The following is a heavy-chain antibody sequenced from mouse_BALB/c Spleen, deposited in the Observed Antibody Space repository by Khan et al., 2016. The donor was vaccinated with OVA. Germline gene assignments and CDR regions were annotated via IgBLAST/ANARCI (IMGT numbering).Heavy chain of an antibody. CDR2: IDPANGNT. CDR3: TSSFLRYGKDN. D-gene: IGHD1-2*01. CDR1: GFNIKNTY. Sequence: EVQLQESGAYLVKPGASVKLSCTASGFNIKNTYIHWVRQRPELGLAWIGRIDPANGNTKYDPEFQGKDTLTADTSSNTAYLQLSSLTSDDTAVYFCTSSFLRYGKDNWGQGTSVTVSS. J-gene: IGHJ4*01. V-gene: IGHV14-3*02.